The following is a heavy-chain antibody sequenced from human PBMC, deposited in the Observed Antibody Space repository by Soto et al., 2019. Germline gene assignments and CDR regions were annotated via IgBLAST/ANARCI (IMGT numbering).Heavy chain of an antibody. V-gene: IGHV4-4*07. CDR2: IYTSGST. CDR3: ARDIDYDFWSGHVSDGMDV. D-gene: IGHD3-3*01. Sequence: SETLSLTCTVSGGSISSYYWSWIRQPAGKGLEWIGRIYTSGSTNYNPSLKSRVTMSVDTSKNQFSLKLSSVTAADTAVYYCARDIDYDFWSGHVSDGMDVWGQGTTVTVSS. CDR1: GGSISSYY. J-gene: IGHJ6*02.